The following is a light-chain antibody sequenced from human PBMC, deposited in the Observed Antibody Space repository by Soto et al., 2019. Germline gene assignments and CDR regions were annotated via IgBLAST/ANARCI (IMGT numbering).Light chain of an antibody. V-gene: IGKV1-39*01. J-gene: IGKJ4*01. Sequence: DIQMTQSPSSLSASVGDRVTITCRASQSITNYLNWYRQKPGKAPKLLIYAASSLQSGVPSRFSGSGSGTDFTLTISSLQPEDFATYYCQQSYSTPLTFGGGTKVEI. CDR1: QSITNY. CDR2: AAS. CDR3: QQSYSTPLT.